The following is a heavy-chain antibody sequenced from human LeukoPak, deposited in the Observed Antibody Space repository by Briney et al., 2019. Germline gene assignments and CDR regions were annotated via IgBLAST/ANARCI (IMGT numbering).Heavy chain of an antibody. J-gene: IGHJ4*02. CDR1: GYIFIGYY. V-gene: IGHV1-46*01. CDR3: ARDPGYYYDSSGYCDY. Sequence: ASVKVSCKASGYIFIGYYMHWVRQAPGQGLEWMGIINPSGGSTSYAQKFQGRVTMTRDTSTSTVYMELSSLRSEDTAVYYCARDPGYYYDSSGYCDYWGQGTLVTVSS. D-gene: IGHD3-22*01. CDR2: INPSGGST.